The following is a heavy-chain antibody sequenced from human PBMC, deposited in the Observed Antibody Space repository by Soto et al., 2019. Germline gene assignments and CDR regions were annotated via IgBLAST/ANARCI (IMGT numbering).Heavy chain of an antibody. D-gene: IGHD3-16*01. CDR1: GFIFSSCA. V-gene: IGHV3-30*09. CDR3: VQDRGPFGDGRERGDY. Sequence: VQLVESGGGVVQPGRSLRLSCAASGFIFSSCAMHWVRQAPGKGLEWVAVISYDGINKYYGDSVKGRFAISRDNSKNTLDLQMNSLSADDTAVYYCVQDRGPFGDGRERGDYWGQGTLVAVSS. CDR2: ISYDGINK. J-gene: IGHJ4*02.